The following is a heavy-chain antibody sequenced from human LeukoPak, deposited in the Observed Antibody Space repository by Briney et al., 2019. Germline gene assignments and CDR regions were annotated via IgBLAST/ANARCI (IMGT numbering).Heavy chain of an antibody. Sequence: GGSLRLSCAASGFTFSSYWMSWVRQAPGKGLEWVANIKQDGSEKYYVDSVKGRFTISRDNAKNSLYLQMNSLRAEDTAVYYCARDESSSGYWSGGSCYSITPGWFDPWGQGTLVTVSS. D-gene: IGHD2-15*01. CDR3: ARDESSSGYWSGGSCYSITPGWFDP. J-gene: IGHJ5*02. CDR2: IKQDGSEK. V-gene: IGHV3-7*01. CDR1: GFTFSSYW.